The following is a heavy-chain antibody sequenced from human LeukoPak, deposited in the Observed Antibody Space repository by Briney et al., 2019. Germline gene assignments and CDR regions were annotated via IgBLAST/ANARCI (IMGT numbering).Heavy chain of an antibody. J-gene: IGHJ6*03. V-gene: IGHV4-31*03. D-gene: IGHD3-16*01. CDR3: ARGGQVGGVANMDV. CDR2: IYYSGST. CDR1: GGSISSGGYY. Sequence: PSQTLSLTCTVSGGSISSGGYYWSWIRQHPGKGLEWIGYIYYSGSTYYNPSLKSRVTISVDTSKNQFSLKLSSVTAADTAVYYCARGGQVGGVANMDVWGKGTTVTVSS.